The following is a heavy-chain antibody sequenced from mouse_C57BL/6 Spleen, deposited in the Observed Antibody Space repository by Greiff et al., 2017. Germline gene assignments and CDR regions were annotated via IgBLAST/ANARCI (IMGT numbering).Heavy chain of an antibody. D-gene: IGHD2-2*01. J-gene: IGHJ1*03. CDR1: GYSFTDYN. CDR2: INPNNGTT. CDR3: ASASYPGYDWYIDV. V-gene: IGHV1-39*01. Sequence: VQLKQSGPELVKPGASVKISCKASGYSFTDYNMNWVKQSNGKSLEWIGVINPNNGTTSYNQKFKGKYTLTVDKSTSTAYMQLNSLTSEDSAVYYCASASYPGYDWYIDVWGTGTTVTVAS.